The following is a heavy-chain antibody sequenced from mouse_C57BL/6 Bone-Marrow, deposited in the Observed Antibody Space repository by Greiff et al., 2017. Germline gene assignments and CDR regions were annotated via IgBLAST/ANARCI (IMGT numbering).Heavy chain of an antibody. V-gene: IGHV1-82*01. D-gene: IGHD2-5*01. CDR1: GYAFSSSW. CDR3: ARTYYYSNPYYYAMDY. Sequence: QVQLQQSGPALVKPGASVKISCKASGYAFSSSWMNWVKQRPGKGLEWIGRFYPGDGDTNYNGKFKGKATLTADKSSSTAYMQLSSLTSEDSAVYFCARTYYYSNPYYYAMDYWGQGTSVTGSS. J-gene: IGHJ4*01. CDR2: FYPGDGDT.